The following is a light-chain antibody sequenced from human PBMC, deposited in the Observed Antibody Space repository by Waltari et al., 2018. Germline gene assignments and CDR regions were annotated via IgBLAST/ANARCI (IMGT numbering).Light chain of an antibody. Sequence: QSALTQPASVSGSPGQSITISCTGTSDDVGVYNSASWYQQHPGKAPKFMIYDAVKRPSGVSNRFSGSVSGNTASLTISGLQAEDEADYYCSSYTTTWTYVFGTATKVTVL. CDR1: SDDVGVYNS. CDR2: DAV. V-gene: IGLV2-14*03. J-gene: IGLJ1*01. CDR3: SSYTTTWTYV.